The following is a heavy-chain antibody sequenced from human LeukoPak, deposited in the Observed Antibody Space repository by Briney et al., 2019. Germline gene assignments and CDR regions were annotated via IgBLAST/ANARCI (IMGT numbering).Heavy chain of an antibody. CDR1: GFTFDDYA. D-gene: IGHD3-3*01. J-gene: IGHJ4*02. Sequence: PGGSLRLSCAASGFTFDDYAMNWVRQAPGEGLEWVSGINWNGGSTYYRDSVKGRFTISRDNAKNSLYLQMNSLRAEDTALYYCARVKGSGYRSSIDYWGQGTLVTVSS. V-gene: IGHV3-20*04. CDR2: INWNGGST. CDR3: ARVKGSGYRSSIDY.